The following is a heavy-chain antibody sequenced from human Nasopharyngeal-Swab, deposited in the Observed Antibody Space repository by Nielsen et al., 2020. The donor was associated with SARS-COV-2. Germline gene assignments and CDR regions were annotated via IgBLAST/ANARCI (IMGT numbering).Heavy chain of an antibody. CDR3: ARPSPSVGVLWFGELSYAFDI. D-gene: IGHD3-10*01. CDR1: GGSISSSSYY. V-gene: IGHV4-39*01. J-gene: IGHJ3*02. Sequence: SETLSLTCTVSGGSISSSSYYWGWIRQPPGKGLEWIGSIYYSGGTYYNPSLKSRVTISVDTSKNQFSLKLSSVTAADTAVYYCARPSPSVGVLWFGELSYAFDIWGRGTMVTVSS. CDR2: IYYSGGT.